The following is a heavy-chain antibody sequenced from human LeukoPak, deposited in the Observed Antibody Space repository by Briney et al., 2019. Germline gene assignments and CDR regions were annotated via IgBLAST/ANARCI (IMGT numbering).Heavy chain of an antibody. D-gene: IGHD3-9*01. Sequence: PSETLSLTCTVSGGSISSYSWSWIRQSPGKGLEWIGYIYYSGSTNYYPSLKSRVTISVDTSKNQFSLKLSSVTAADTAVYYCARSDWLSGYMDVWGKGTTVTISS. V-gene: IGHV4-59*01. J-gene: IGHJ6*03. CDR1: GGSISSYS. CDR2: IYYSGST. CDR3: ARSDWLSGYMDV.